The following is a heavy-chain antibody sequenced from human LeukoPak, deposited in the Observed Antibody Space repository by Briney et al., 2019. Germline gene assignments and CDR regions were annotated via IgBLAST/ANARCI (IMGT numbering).Heavy chain of an antibody. CDR3: AKDRGVTTPYYFDY. CDR1: GFTFSDYW. Sequence: PGGSLRLSCAASGFTFSDYWMHWVRQAPGKGLVWVSRINPDGSSASYADSVKGRFTISRDNAKNTLYLQMNSLRAEDTAVYYCAKDRGVTTPYYFDYWGQGTLVTVSS. CDR2: INPDGSSA. D-gene: IGHD4-17*01. V-gene: IGHV3-74*01. J-gene: IGHJ4*02.